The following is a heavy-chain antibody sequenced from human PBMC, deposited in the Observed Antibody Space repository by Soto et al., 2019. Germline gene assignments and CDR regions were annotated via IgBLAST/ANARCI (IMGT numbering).Heavy chain of an antibody. J-gene: IGHJ5*02. CDR2: ISFARNII. CDR3: ARVPDGDNNWFDL. V-gene: IGHV3-48*01. Sequence: PGGSLPLTCAGSGCRFSSYTMNCVRQATGKGLEWVSYISFARNIIHYTGSVEGRFTISRDNAKNSLYLQMNSLRAEDTAVYYCARVPDGDNNWFDLWGQGTLVTVSS. CDR1: GCRFSSYT.